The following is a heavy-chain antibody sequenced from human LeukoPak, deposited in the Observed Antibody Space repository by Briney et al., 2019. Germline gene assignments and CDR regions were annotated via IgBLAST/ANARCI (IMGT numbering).Heavy chain of an antibody. V-gene: IGHV1-69*13. Sequence: ASVKVSCKASGGTFSSYAISWVRQAPGQGLEWMGGIIPIFGTANYAQKFQGRVTITADESTSTAYMELSSLRSEDTAVYYCAKDKERLGGGFDYWGQGTLVTVSS. CDR1: GGTFSSYA. D-gene: IGHD3-16*01. CDR3: AKDKERLGGGFDY. J-gene: IGHJ4*02. CDR2: IIPIFGTA.